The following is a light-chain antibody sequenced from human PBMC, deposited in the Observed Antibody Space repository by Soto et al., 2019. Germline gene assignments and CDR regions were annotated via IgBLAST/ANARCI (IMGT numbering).Light chain of an antibody. CDR3: QKYNSAPRT. CDR2: AAS. Sequence: DIQMTQSPSSLSASVGDRVTITCRASQGISNYLAWYQQKPGKVPELLISAASTLQSGVPFRFSGSGSGTDFTLTISSLQPEDVATYYCQKYNSAPRTFGQGTKVEIK. V-gene: IGKV1-27*01. J-gene: IGKJ1*01. CDR1: QGISNY.